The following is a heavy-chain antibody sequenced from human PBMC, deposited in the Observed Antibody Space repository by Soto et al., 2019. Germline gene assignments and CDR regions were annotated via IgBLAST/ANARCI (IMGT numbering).Heavy chain of an antibody. CDR2: ISSSGSTI. V-gene: IGHV3-11*01. Sequence: QVQLVESGGGLVKPGGSLRLSCAASGFTFSDYYMSWIRQAPGKGLEWVSYISSSGSTIYYADSVKGRFTISRDNAKNSLYLQMNSLRAEDTAVYYCAGVRWGGDHGDYVLGDDAFDIWGQGTMVTVSS. CDR1: GFTFSDYY. CDR3: AGVRWGGDHGDYVLGDDAFDI. J-gene: IGHJ3*02. D-gene: IGHD4-17*01.